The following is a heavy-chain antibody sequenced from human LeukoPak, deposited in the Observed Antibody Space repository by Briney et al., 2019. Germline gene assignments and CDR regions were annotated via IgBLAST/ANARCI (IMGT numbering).Heavy chain of an antibody. CDR2: VGYDGINK. D-gene: IGHD6-19*01. J-gene: IGHJ4*02. Sequence: GGSLRLSCAASGFTFSNYGIHWVRQAPGKGLEWVAFVGYDGINKYYGDSVKGRFTIFRDNSKNTLYLQMNSLRAEDTAVYYCAKVRWDNSGWYYLDSWGQGTLVTVSS. V-gene: IGHV3-30*02. CDR3: AKVRWDNSGWYYLDS. CDR1: GFTFSNYG.